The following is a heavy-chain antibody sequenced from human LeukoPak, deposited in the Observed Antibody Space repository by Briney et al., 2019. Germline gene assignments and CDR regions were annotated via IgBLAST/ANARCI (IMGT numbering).Heavy chain of an antibody. J-gene: IGHJ4*02. V-gene: IGHV3-33*01. CDR2: IWYDGSNK. D-gene: IGHD3-3*01. CDR1: GFTFTSYG. CDR3: ARDREQTYYDFWSGYFY. Sequence: QXGGSLRLSCAASGFTFTSYGMHWVRQAPGKGLEWVAIIWYDGSNKYYADSVKGRFTISRDNSKNTLYLQMSSLRAEDTAVYYCARDREQTYYDFWSGYFYWGQGTLVTVSS.